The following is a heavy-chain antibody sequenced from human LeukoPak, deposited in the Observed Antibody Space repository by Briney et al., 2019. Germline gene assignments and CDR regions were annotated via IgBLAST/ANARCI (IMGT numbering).Heavy chain of an antibody. D-gene: IGHD5-24*01. CDR1: GFTFSSYA. CDR3: AEYGEDGYNSWGSYL. Sequence: PGGSLRLSCAASGFTFSSYAMSWVRQAPGKGLEWVSAISGGGGSTYYADSVKGRFTISRDNSKNTLYLQMNSLRAEDTAVYYCAEYGEDGYNSWGSYLWGQGTLVTVSS. CDR2: ISGGGGST. V-gene: IGHV3-23*01. J-gene: IGHJ5*02.